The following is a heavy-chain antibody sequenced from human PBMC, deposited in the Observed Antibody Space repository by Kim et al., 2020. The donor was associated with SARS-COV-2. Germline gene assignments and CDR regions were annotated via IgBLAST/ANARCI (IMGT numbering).Heavy chain of an antibody. V-gene: IGHV3-48*04. CDR2: IRGTGTNT. CDR3: VRENYSAFAI. D-gene: IGHD2-21*01. CDR1: GFTFSLCS. Sequence: GGSLRLSCATSGFTFSLCSMNWVRQSPGKGLEWVSHIRGTGTNTKHAYSVRGRFTISRDNAKNSLFLQMNGLRAEETAVYYCVRENYSAFAIWGQATMVIV. J-gene: IGHJ3*02.